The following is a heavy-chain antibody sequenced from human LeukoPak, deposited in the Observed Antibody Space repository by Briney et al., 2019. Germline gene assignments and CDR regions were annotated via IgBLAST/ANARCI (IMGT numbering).Heavy chain of an antibody. CDR1: GFTFSSYG. J-gene: IGHJ4*02. CDR3: AKDDPTTVIMDY. V-gene: IGHV3-30*18. CDR2: ISYDGSNK. D-gene: IGHD4-11*01. Sequence: GGSLRLSCAASGFTFSSYGMHWDRQAPGKGLEWVAVISYDGSNKYYADSVKGRFTISRDNSKNTLYLQMNSLRAEDTAVYYCAKDDPTTVIMDYWGQGTLVTVSS.